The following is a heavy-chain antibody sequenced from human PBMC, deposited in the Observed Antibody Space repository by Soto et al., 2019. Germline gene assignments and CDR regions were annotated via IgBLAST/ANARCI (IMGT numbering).Heavy chain of an antibody. CDR2: ISWDGGST. Sequence: EVQLVESGGVVVQPGGSLRLSCAASGFTFDDYTMHWVRQAPGKGLEWVSLISWDGGSTYYADSVKGRFTISRGNSKNSLYLQMNSLRTEDTALYYCAKDRRIAARRGIDAFDIWGQGTMVTVSS. D-gene: IGHD6-6*01. V-gene: IGHV3-43*01. CDR3: AKDRRIAARRGIDAFDI. CDR1: GFTFDDYT. J-gene: IGHJ3*02.